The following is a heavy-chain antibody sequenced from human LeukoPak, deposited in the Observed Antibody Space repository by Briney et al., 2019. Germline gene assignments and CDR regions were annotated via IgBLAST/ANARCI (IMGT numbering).Heavy chain of an antibody. J-gene: IGHJ4*02. CDR2: INHSGST. V-gene: IGHV4-34*01. CDR3: ARAGSYGYDY. Sequence: SETLSLTCAVYGGSFSGYYWSWIRQPPGKGLEWIGEINHSGSTNYNPSLKSRVTISVDTFKNQFSLKLSSVTAADTAVYYCARAGSYGYDYWGQGTLVTVSS. D-gene: IGHD5-18*01. CDR1: GGSFSGYY.